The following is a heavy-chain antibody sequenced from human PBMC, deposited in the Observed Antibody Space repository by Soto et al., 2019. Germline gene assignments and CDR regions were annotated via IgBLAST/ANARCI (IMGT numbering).Heavy chain of an antibody. CDR1: GGSISSYY. CDR3: ARGYCSGGSCYWGYNWFDP. J-gene: IGHJ5*02. V-gene: IGHV4-59*08. Sequence: QVQLQESGPGLVKPSETLSLTCTVSGGSISSYYWSWIRQPPGKGLEWIGYIYYSGSTNYNPSLTSRVTISVDTSKNQFSLKLSSVTAADTAVYYCARGYCSGGSCYWGYNWFDPWGQGTLVTVSS. CDR2: IYYSGST. D-gene: IGHD2-15*01.